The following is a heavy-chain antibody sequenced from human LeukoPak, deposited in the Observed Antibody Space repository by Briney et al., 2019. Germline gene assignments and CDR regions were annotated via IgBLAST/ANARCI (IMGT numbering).Heavy chain of an antibody. CDR1: GFTFSGYG. J-gene: IGHJ5*02. CDR2: IASAGNNI. D-gene: IGHD4-17*01. Sequence: GGSLRLSCAASGFTFSGYGMHWVRQAPGKGLEWVAVIASAGNNIYYADSVKGRFTISRDNSKDTLYLQMNSLRAEDTAVYYCAKGVDYGDYYNWYDPWGQGTLVTVSS. V-gene: IGHV3-30*18. CDR3: AKGVDYGDYYNWYDP.